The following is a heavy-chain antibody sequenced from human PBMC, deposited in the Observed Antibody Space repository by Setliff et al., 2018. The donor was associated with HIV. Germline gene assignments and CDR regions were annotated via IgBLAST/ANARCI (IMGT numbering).Heavy chain of an antibody. CDR3: ARRPAGAVAGGYGMDV. V-gene: IGHV4-34*01. D-gene: IGHD6-19*01. J-gene: IGHJ6*02. CDR1: GGSFSGYY. Sequence: SETLSLTCAVYGGSFSGYYWSWIRQPPGKGLEWIGEINHRGSTNYNPSLKSRVTISVDTSKNQFSLKLSSVTAADTAVYYCARRPAGAVAGGYGMDVWGQGTTVTVSS. CDR2: INHRGST.